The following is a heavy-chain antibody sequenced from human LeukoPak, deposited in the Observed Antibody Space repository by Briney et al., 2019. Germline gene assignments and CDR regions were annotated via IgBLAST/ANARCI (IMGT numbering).Heavy chain of an antibody. CDR1: GGSTSSSSYY. CDR3: RWGGYYYYMDV. V-gene: IGHV4-39*07. Sequence: PSETLSLTCTVSGGSTSSSSYYWGWIRQPPGKGLEWIGSIYYSGSTYYNPSLKSRATISVDTSKNQFSLKLSSVTAADTAVYYCRWGGYYYYMDVWGKGTTVTVSS. J-gene: IGHJ6*03. CDR2: IYYSGST. D-gene: IGHD7-27*01.